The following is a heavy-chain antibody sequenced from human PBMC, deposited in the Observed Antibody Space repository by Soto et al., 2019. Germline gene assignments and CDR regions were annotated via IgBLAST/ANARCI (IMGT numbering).Heavy chain of an antibody. V-gene: IGHV4-31*03. Sequence: SETLSLTCTVSGDSISSGGSYWNWIRQRPGKGLEWMGYIFYSGSFYYTPSLRGRVMMSADTSKNQFYLRLSSVTAADTAVYYCARDRVYCSGGSCLDVFDIWGQGTMVTVSS. CDR2: IFYSGSF. J-gene: IGHJ3*02. CDR1: GDSISSGGSY. CDR3: ARDRVYCSGGSCLDVFDI. D-gene: IGHD2-15*01.